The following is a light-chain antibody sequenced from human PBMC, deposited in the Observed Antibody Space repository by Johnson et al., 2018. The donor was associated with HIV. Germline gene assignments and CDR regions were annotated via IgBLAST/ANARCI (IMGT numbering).Light chain of an antibody. Sequence: QSVLTQPPSVSAAPGQKVTISCSGSSSNIGINYVSWFQQLPGTAPKLLIYDNDKRPSGIPDRFSGSKSGTSATLGITGLQTGAEADYYCATWDSSLRGNVFGTGTKVTVL. V-gene: IGLV1-51*01. CDR1: SSNIGINY. J-gene: IGLJ1*01. CDR2: DND. CDR3: ATWDSSLRGNV.